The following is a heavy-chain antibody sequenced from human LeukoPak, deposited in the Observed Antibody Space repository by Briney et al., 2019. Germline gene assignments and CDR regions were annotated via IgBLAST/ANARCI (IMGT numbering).Heavy chain of an antibody. CDR3: ARGFRGTAHPDY. Sequence: SETLSLTCTVSGGSVSSGSYYWSWIRQPAGKGLEWIGRIYSSGSTNYNPSLKSRVTMSIDTSKNQFSLTLSSLTVADTAVYYCARGFRGTAHPDYWGQGTLVTVSS. V-gene: IGHV4-61*02. CDR1: GGSVSSGSYY. J-gene: IGHJ4*02. CDR2: IYSSGST. D-gene: IGHD3-10*01.